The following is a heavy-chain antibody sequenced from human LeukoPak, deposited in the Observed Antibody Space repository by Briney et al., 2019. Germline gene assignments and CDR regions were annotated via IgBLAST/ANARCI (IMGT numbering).Heavy chain of an antibody. CDR3: AEGLGGGAFDI. D-gene: IGHD3-16*01. CDR1: GYSISSGYY. Sequence: SETLSLTCAVSGYSISSGYYWGWIRQPPGKGLEWIGSIYHSGSTYYNPSLKSRVTISVDTSKDQFSLKLSSVTAADTAVYYCAEGLGGGAFDIWGQGTMVNVSS. V-gene: IGHV4-38-2*01. J-gene: IGHJ3*02. CDR2: IYHSGST.